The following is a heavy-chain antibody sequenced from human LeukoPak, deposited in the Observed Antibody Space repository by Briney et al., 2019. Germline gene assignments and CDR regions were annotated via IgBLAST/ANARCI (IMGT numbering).Heavy chain of an antibody. CDR1: GYTFTSYW. CDR3: ARGDDLLLLDY. CDR2: ISRGASYT. J-gene: IGHJ4*02. Sequence: GESLNISCKGSGYTFTSYWIGWVRQMPGKGLEWMGIISRGASYTRYSPSFQGQVTISAHKSIHTAYLQWSSLEASDTAMYFCARGDDLLLLDYWGQGTLVTVSS. V-gene: IGHV5-51*03. D-gene: IGHD3-16*01.